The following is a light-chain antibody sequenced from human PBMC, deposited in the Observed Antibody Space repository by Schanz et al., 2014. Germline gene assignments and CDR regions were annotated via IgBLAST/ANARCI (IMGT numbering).Light chain of an antibody. V-gene: IGKV1-17*03. CDR2: AAS. J-gene: IGKJ2*01. CDR3: QHET. Sequence: DIQMTQSPSAMSASVGDPVTIPCRASQGIANFLAWFQQKPGTVPKRLIYAASTLQRGVPSRFSGSGSGTEFTLTISSLQPEDFATYYCQHETFGQGTKLEIK. CDR1: QGIANF.